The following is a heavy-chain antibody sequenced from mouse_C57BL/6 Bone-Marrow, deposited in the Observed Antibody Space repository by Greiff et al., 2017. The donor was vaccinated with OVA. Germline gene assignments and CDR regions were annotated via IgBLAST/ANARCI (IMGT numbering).Heavy chain of an antibody. CDR1: GFTFSSYA. CDR2: ISDGGSYT. Sequence: EVKLMESGGGLVKPGGSLKLSCAASGFTFSSYAMSWVRQTPEKRLEWVATISDGGSYTYYPDNVKGRFTISRDNAKNNQYLQMSHLKSEDTAMYYCARVGGYYWFAYWGQGTLVTVSA. CDR3: ARVGGYYWFAY. V-gene: IGHV5-4*03. J-gene: IGHJ3*01. D-gene: IGHD2-3*01.